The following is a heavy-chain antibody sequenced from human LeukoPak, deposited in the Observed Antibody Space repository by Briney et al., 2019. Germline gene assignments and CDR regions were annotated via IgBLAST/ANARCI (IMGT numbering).Heavy chain of an antibody. J-gene: IGHJ3*02. CDR3: AKDRYSTISAGGTLDI. D-gene: IGHD6-13*01. CDR1: GFTFSNYG. CDR2: IRYDGSNK. V-gene: IGHV3-30*02. Sequence: PGGSLRLSCAASGFTFSNYGMHWVRQAPGKGLEWVAFIRYDGSNKYYADSVKGRFTISRDNFKNTLYLQMNSLRAEDTAVYYCAKDRYSTISAGGTLDIWGQGTMVTVSS.